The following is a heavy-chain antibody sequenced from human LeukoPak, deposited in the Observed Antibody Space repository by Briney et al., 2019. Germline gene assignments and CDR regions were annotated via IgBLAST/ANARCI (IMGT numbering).Heavy chain of an antibody. Sequence: ASVKVSCKASGYTFTCYYMHWVRQAPGQGREWMGRINPNSGGTNYAQKFQGRVTMTRDTSISTAYMELSRLRSDDTAVYYCARYRYDILTGPLYYFDYWGQGTLVTVSS. CDR3: ARYRYDILTGPLYYFDY. J-gene: IGHJ4*02. V-gene: IGHV1-2*06. CDR2: INPNSGGT. CDR1: GYTFTCYY. D-gene: IGHD3-9*01.